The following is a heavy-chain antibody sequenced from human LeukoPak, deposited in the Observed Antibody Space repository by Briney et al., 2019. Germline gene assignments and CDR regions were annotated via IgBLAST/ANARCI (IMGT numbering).Heavy chain of an antibody. CDR2: ISSNGDST. CDR1: GFTFSSYA. J-gene: IGHJ6*03. D-gene: IGHD3-3*01. Sequence: PGGSLRLSCAASGFTFSSYAMHWVRQAPGKGLEYVSAISSNGDSTYYANSVKGRFTISRDNSNNTLYLQMGSLRAEDMAVYYCARDSREAWYYDFLSGYLGKPLYYYYYMDVWGKGTTVTVSS. V-gene: IGHV3-64*01. CDR3: ARDSREAWYYDFLSGYLGKPLYYYYYMDV.